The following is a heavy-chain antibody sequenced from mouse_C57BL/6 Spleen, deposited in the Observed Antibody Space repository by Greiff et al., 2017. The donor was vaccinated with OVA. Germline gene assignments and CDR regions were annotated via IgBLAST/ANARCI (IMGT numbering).Heavy chain of an antibody. CDR2: IRNKANNHAT. CDR1: GFTFSDAW. CDR3: TSYYYGSSYDWYFGV. Sequence: EVKVVESGGGLVQPGGSMKLSCAASGFTFSDAWMDWVRQSPEKGLEWVAEIRNKANNHATYYAVSVKGRLTISRDDSNSSVYLQMNSLRAEDTGIYYCTSYYYGSSYDWYFGVWGTGTTVTVSS. D-gene: IGHD1-1*01. J-gene: IGHJ1*03. V-gene: IGHV6-6*01.